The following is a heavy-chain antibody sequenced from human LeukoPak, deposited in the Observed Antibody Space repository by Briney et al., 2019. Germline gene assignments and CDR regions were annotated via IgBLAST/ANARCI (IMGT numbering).Heavy chain of an antibody. V-gene: IGHV3-7*05. CDR3: ARHGDWAFDI. CDR2: INDDGSEK. CDR1: GFTISRSW. Sequence: GGSLRLSCAASGFTISRSWTSWVRQAPGKGLEWVANINDDGSEKYYVDSVKGRFTFSRDNAKNSLSLQMNSLRAADTAMYYCARHGDWAFDIRGQGTMVTVSS. D-gene: IGHD2-21*02. J-gene: IGHJ3*02.